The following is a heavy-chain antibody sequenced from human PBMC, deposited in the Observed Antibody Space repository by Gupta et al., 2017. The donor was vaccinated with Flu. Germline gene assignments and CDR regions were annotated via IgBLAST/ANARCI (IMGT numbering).Heavy chain of an antibody. D-gene: IGHD6-13*01. J-gene: IGHJ5*02. CDR2: IYTSGST. V-gene: IGHV4-61*02. Sequence: QVQLQESGPGLVKPSQTLSLTCTVSGGSISSGSYYWSWIRQPAGKGLEWIGRIYTSGSTNYNPSLKSRVTISVDTSKNQFSLKLSSVTAADTAVYYCAAGYSSSWGQNWFDPWGQGTLVTVSS. CDR1: GGSISSGSYY. CDR3: AAGYSSSWGQNWFDP.